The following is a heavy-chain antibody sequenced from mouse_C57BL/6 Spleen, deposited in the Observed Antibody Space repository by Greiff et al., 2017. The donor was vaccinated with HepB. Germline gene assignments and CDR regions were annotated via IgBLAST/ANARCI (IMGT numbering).Heavy chain of an antibody. V-gene: IGHV1-85*01. CDR2: IYPRDGST. J-gene: IGHJ1*03. Sequence: QVQLQQSGPELVKPGASVKLSCKASGYTFTSYDINWVKQRPGQGLEWIGWIYPRDGSTKYNEKFKGKATLTVDTSSSTAYMELHSLTSEDSAVYVCARNYGSSYPYWYFDVWGTGTTVTVSS. CDR1: GYTFTSYD. CDR3: ARNYGSSYPYWYFDV. D-gene: IGHD1-1*01.